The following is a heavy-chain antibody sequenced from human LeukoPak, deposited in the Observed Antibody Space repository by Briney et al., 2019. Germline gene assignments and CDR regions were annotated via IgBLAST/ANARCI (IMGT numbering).Heavy chain of an antibody. Sequence: ASVKVSCKASGYAFNDYYIHWVRQAPGQGLEWMGWINPHSGGANSAQKFQGRVTMPRDTSISTAYLELSKLRSDDTAVYYCMRSVGSTNWYAYWGQGTQVIVSS. V-gene: IGHV1-2*02. D-gene: IGHD1-26*01. CDR2: INPHSGGA. CDR1: GYAFNDYY. J-gene: IGHJ5*01. CDR3: MRSVGSTNWYAY.